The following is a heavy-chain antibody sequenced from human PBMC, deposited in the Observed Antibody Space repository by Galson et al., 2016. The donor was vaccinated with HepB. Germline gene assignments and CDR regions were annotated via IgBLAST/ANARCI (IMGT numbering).Heavy chain of an antibody. CDR2: VYLGGRT. Sequence: SETLSLTCGVSGASISSSSWWSWVRQTPGKGLEWIGEVYLGGRTNYNPSLRSRVTISLDKSRSQFSLNLTSVTAADTAIYYCARDLRSPVDHWGQGTLVTVSS. D-gene: IGHD3-3*01. J-gene: IGHJ1*01. V-gene: IGHV4-4*02. CDR3: ARDLRSPVDH. CDR1: GASISSSSW.